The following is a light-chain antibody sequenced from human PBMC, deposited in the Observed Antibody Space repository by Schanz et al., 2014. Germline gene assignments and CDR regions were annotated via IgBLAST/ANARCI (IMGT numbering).Light chain of an antibody. J-gene: IGKJ1*01. Sequence: EIVMTQSPVTLSVSPGERATLSCRAAQSVGNTVAWYQQKPGQAPRLLMYGPSTRATGIPARFSGSGSGTEFTLTITSLQSEDVAVYYCQQYNKWPPLFGQGTKVEIK. CDR2: GPS. CDR3: QQYNKWPPL. V-gene: IGKV3-15*01. CDR1: QSVGNT.